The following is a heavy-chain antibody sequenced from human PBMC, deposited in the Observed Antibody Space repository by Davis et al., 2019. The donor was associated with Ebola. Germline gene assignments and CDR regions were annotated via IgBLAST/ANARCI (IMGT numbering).Heavy chain of an antibody. Sequence: ASVKVSCKASGYTFTSYYMHWVRQAPGQGLEWMGIINPSGGSTSYAQKFQGRVTMTRDTSTSTVYMELSSLRSEDTAVYYCVYGGNSGRYYYYGMDVWGQGTTVTVSS. D-gene: IGHD4-23*01. J-gene: IGHJ6*02. V-gene: IGHV1-46*01. CDR3: VYGGNSGRYYYYGMDV. CDR2: INPSGGST. CDR1: GYTFTSYY.